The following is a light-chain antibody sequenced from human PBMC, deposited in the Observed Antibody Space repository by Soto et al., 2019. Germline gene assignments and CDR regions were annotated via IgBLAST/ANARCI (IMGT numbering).Light chain of an antibody. CDR3: QKYNSAPMT. CDR2: AAS. Sequence: DIQMTQSPSSLSASVGDRVTITCRASQGNSNYLAWYQQKPGKVPKLLIYAASTLQSGVPSRFSGSGSGTDFTLTISSLQPEDVATYYCQKYNSAPMTFGPGTKVDIK. CDR1: QGNSNY. J-gene: IGKJ3*01. V-gene: IGKV1-27*01.